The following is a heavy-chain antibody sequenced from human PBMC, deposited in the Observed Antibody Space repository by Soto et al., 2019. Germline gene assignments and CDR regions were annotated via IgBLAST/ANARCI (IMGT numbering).Heavy chain of an antibody. CDR3: ARGDATKIVVTTYYAMDV. J-gene: IGHJ6*02. V-gene: IGHV1-69*12. CDR2: IIPVFGTA. Sequence: QVQLVQSGAEVTKPGSSVKVSCKASGGSLSNYGISWVRQAPGQGLEWMGGIIPVFGTANYAQKFQGRVTITADESTNIVYMDVTSLRSEDTAVYYCARGDATKIVVTTYYAMDVWGQGTPVTVSS. D-gene: IGHD4-17*01. CDR1: GGSLSNYG.